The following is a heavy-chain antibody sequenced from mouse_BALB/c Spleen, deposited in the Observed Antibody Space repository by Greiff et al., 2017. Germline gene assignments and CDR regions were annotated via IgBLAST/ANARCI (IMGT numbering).Heavy chain of an antibody. V-gene: IGHV2-9*02. J-gene: IGHJ3*01. D-gene: IGHD2-4*01. Sequence: QVQLKESGPGLVAPSQSLSITCTVSGFSLTSYGVHWVRQPPGKGLEWLGVIWAGGSTNYNSALMSRLSISKDNSKSQVFLKMNSLQTDDTAMYYCAREGGLRVSPFAYWGQGTLVTVSA. CDR1: GFSLTSYG. CDR2: IWAGGST. CDR3: AREGGLRVSPFAY.